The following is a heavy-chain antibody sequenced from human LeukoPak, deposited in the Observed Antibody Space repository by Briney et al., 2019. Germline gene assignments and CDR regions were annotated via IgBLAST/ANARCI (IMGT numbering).Heavy chain of an antibody. CDR1: GGSFSGYY. CDR2: INHSGST. D-gene: IGHD1-26*01. CDR3: ARGLLGAQNDY. J-gene: IGHJ4*02. V-gene: IGHV4-34*01. Sequence: SETLSLTCAVYGGSFSGYYWSWIRQPPGKGLEGIGEINHSGSTNYNPSLKSRVTISVDTSKNQFSLKLSSVTAADTAVYYCARGLLGAQNDYWGQGTLVTVSS.